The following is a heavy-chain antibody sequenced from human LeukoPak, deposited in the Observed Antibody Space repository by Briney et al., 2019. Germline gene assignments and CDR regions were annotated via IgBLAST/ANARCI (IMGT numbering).Heavy chain of an antibody. D-gene: IGHD3-22*01. CDR2: IYTSGST. Sequence: SETLSLTCTVSGGSISSYYWSWIRQPAGKGLEWIGRIYTSGSTNYNPSLKSRVTMSVDTSKNQFSLKLSSVTAADTAVYYCAXXXXXXDSSGYCFDYWGQGTLVTVSS. J-gene: IGHJ4*02. CDR1: GGSISSYY. CDR3: AXXXXXXDSSGYCFDY. V-gene: IGHV4-4*07.